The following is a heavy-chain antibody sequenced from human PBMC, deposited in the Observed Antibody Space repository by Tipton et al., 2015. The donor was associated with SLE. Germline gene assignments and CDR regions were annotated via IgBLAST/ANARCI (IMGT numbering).Heavy chain of an antibody. J-gene: IGHJ4*02. CDR1: GGSFSGYY. V-gene: IGHV4-34*01. CDR2: INHSGST. CDR3: ARGDYYDSSGYYTLDY. Sequence: LRLSCAVYGGSFSGYYWSWIRQPPGKGLEWIGEINHSGSTNYNPSLKSRVTISVDTSKNQFSLKLSSVTAAGTAVYYCARGDYYDSSGYYTLDYWGQGTLVTVSS. D-gene: IGHD3-22*01.